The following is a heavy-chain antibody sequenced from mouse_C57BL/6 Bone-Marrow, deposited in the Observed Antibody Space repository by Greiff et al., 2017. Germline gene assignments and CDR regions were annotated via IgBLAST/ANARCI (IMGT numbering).Heavy chain of an antibody. V-gene: IGHV1-81*01. CDR3: ARKGITTVRDY. D-gene: IGHD1-1*01. Sequence: QVQLQQSGAELARPGASVKLSCKASGYTFTSYGISWVKQRTGQGLEWIGEIYPRSGNNYYNEKFKGKATLTADKSSSTAYMELRSLTSEDSAVYFCARKGITTVRDYWGQGTSVTVSS. J-gene: IGHJ4*01. CDR2: IYPRSGNN. CDR1: GYTFTSYG.